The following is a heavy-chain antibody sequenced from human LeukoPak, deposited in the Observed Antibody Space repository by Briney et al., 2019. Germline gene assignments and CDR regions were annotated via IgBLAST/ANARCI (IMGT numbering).Heavy chain of an antibody. CDR1: GFTFSNYW. V-gene: IGHV3-7*01. CDR2: IKQDGSDQ. CDR3: ARDLDSSGYYPLGY. Sequence: GGSLRLSCAASGFTFSNYWMSWVRQAPGKGLEWVASIKQDGSDQYYVDSVKGRVIISRDNAKNSVYLQMGSLRAEDTAVYYCARDLDSSGYYPLGYWGQGTLVTVSS. J-gene: IGHJ4*02. D-gene: IGHD3-22*01.